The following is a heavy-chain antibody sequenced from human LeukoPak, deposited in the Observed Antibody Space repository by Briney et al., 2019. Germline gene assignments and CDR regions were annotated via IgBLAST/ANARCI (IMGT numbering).Heavy chain of an antibody. CDR1: GGTFSSHA. J-gene: IGHJ4*02. CDR2: INPSGGST. CDR3: ARVQTRGSYLDY. V-gene: IGHV1-46*01. Sequence: ASVKVSCKASGGTFSSHAISWVRQAPGQGLEWMGIINPSGGSTSHAQKFQGRVTMTRDTSTSTVYMELSSLRSEDTAVYYCARVQTRGSYLDYWGQGTLVTVSS. D-gene: IGHD1-26*01.